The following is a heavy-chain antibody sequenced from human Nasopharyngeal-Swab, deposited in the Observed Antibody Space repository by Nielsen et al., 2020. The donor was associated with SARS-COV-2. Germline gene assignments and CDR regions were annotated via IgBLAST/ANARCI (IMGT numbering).Heavy chain of an antibody. CDR1: GGSISSSSYY. J-gene: IGHJ6*03. D-gene: IGHD1-20*01. Sequence: SETLSLTCTVSGGSISSSSYYWGWIRQPPGKGLEWIGSIYYSGSSDYNPSLKSRVTMSVDTSKNQFSLKLSSVTAADTALYYCAKVTGTSRYYYNIDVWGKGTTVTVSS. CDR3: AKVTGTSRYYYNIDV. CDR2: IYYSGSS. V-gene: IGHV4-39*07.